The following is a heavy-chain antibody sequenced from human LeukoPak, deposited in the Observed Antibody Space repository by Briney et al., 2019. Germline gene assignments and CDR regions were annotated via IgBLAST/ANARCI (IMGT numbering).Heavy chain of an antibody. CDR1: GYTFTGYY. CDR3: ARDQSNWFDP. Sequence: ASVKVSCKASGYTFTGYYMHWVRQAPGQGLEWMGWISAYNGNTNYAQKLQGRVTMTTDTSTSTAYMELRSLRSDDTAVYYCARDQSNWFDPWGQGTLVTVSS. V-gene: IGHV1-18*04. J-gene: IGHJ5*02. CDR2: ISAYNGNT.